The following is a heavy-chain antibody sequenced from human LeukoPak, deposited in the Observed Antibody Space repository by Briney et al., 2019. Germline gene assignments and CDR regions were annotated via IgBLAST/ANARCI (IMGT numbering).Heavy chain of an antibody. D-gene: IGHD3-22*01. CDR3: AREKNYYDSSGLLDY. CDR2: ISYDGSNK. J-gene: IGHJ4*02. Sequence: PGGSLRLSCAASGFTFSSYAMHWVRQAPGKGLEWVAVISYDGSNKYYADSVKGRFTISRDNSKNTLYLQMNSLRAEDTAVYYCAREKNYYDSSGLLDYWGQGTLVTVSS. V-gene: IGHV3-30-3*01. CDR1: GFTFSSYA.